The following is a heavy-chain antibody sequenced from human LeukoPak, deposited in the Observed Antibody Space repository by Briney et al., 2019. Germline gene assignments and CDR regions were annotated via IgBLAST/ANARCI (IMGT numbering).Heavy chain of an antibody. D-gene: IGHD3-3*01. CDR3: ARDPAKFWSGHDY. CDR2: ISYDGSNK. J-gene: IGHJ4*02. CDR1: GFTFSSYG. V-gene: IGHV3-30*03. Sequence: GGSLRLSCTASGFTFSSYGMHWVRHAPGKGLEWVAVISYDGSNKYYADSVKGRFTISRDNSKNTLYVQMNSLRAEDTAVYYCARDPAKFWSGHDYWGQGTLVTVSS.